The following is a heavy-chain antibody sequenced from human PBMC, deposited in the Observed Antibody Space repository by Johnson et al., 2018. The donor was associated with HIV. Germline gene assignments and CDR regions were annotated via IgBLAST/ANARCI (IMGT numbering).Heavy chain of an antibody. J-gene: IGHJ3*02. CDR2: ITYNGRNK. V-gene: IGHV3-30*04. D-gene: IGHD6-13*01. Sequence: VQLVESGGGSVKSGGSLRVSCEASGFTFRSYAMHWVRQAPGKGLEWVAVITYNGRNKYSADSVKGRFTISRDNSRNRLYIQMNSLRVEDTGVYYCARGVKQQLNVVDAFDIWGQGTKVTVSS. CDR1: GFTFRSYA. CDR3: ARGVKQQLNVVDAFDI.